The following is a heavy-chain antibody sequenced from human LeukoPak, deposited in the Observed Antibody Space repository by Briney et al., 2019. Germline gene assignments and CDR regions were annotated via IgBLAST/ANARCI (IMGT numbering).Heavy chain of an antibody. V-gene: IGHV5-51*01. CDR2: IYPGDFDT. J-gene: IGHJ1*01. Sequence: GESLKISCQGSGYTFTTYWIGWARQMPGKGLEWMGIIYPGDFDTRYSPSFQGQVTIPADKSISTAYLQWSSLKASDTAMYYCARGYGSGNYYLNGWGQGTLVTVSS. D-gene: IGHD3-10*01. CDR3: ARGYGSGNYYLNG. CDR1: GYTFTTYW.